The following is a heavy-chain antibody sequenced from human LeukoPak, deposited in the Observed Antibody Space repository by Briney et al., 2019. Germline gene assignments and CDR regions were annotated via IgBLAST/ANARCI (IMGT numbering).Heavy chain of an antibody. CDR3: ARDVRIAVAAPDY. V-gene: IGHV1-2*02. CDR1: GYTFTGYY. J-gene: IGHJ4*02. CDR2: INPNTGGT. Sequence: ASVKVSCKASGYTFTGYYLHWVRQAPGQGLEWMGWINPNTGGTNYAQKFQGRVTMTRDTSISTAYMELSRLRSDGTAVYYCARDVRIAVAAPDYWGQGSLVTVSS. D-gene: IGHD6-19*01.